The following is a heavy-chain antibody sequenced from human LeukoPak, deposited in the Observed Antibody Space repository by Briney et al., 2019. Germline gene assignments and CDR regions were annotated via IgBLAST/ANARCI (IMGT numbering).Heavy chain of an antibody. CDR1: GFTFSRYW. J-gene: IGHJ6*02. D-gene: IGHD2-8*01. CDR2: LNGDGSDT. V-gene: IGHV3-74*03. Sequence: GGSLRLSCAASGFTFSRYWMHWVRQVPGKGQVWVSRLNGDGSDTTYVDSVKGRFTISRDNARNTLYLHMNSLRVEDTAVYYCARRKVYEFGEGYNYGMDVWGQGTTVTVSS. CDR3: ARRKVYEFGEGYNYGMDV.